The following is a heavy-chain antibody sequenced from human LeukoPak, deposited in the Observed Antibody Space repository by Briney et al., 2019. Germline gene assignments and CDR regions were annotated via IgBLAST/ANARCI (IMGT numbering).Heavy chain of an antibody. J-gene: IGHJ6*03. V-gene: IGHV3-21*01. CDR2: ISSRGNYI. D-gene: IGHD2-2*01. CDR1: GFTFSSYS. Sequence: GGSLRLSCAASGFTFSSYSMNWVRQAPGKGLEWVSSISSRGNYIYYADSVKGRFTISRDNSKNTLYLQMNSLRAEDTAVYYCAKGDIVVVPAALMDVWGKGTTVTVSS. CDR3: AKGDIVVVPAALMDV.